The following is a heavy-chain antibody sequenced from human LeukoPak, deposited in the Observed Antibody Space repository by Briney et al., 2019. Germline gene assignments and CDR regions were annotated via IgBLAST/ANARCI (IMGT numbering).Heavy chain of an antibody. J-gene: IGHJ4*02. V-gene: IGHV4-30-4*01. Sequence: SQTLSLTCTVSGGSISSGDYYWSWIRQPPGKGLEWIGYIYYSGSTYYNSSLKSRVTISVDTSKNQFSLKLSSVTAADTAVYYCARAHTPVPFDYWGQGTLVTVSS. CDR3: ARAHTPVPFDY. CDR2: IYYSGST. CDR1: GGSISSGDYY. D-gene: IGHD2-2*01.